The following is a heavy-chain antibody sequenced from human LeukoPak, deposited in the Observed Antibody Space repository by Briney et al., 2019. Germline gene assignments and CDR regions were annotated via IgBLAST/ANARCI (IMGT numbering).Heavy chain of an antibody. CDR2: ISGSGGST. J-gene: IGHJ4*02. Sequence: PGGSLRLSCAASGFTFSSYAMSWVRQAPGKGLEWVSAISGSGGSTYYADSVKGRFTISRDNSKNTLYLQMNSLRAEDTAVYYCAKDRLSSSWYTDYFDYWGQGTLVTVSS. CDR3: AKDRLSSSWYTDYFDY. D-gene: IGHD6-13*01. CDR1: GFTFSSYA. V-gene: IGHV3-23*01.